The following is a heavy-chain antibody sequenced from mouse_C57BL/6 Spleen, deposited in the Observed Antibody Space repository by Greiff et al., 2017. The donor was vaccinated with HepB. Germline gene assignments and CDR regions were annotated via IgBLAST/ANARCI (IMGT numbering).Heavy chain of an antibody. CDR2: ISDGGSHT. D-gene: IGHD2-5*01. V-gene: IGHV5-4*01. Sequence: EVHLVESGGGLVKPGGSLKLSCAASGFTFSSYAMSWVRQTPEKRLEWVATISDGGSHTYYPDNVKGRFTISRDNAKNNLYLQMSHLKSEDTAMYYCARGDYSNSFAYWGQGTLVTVSA. CDR1: GFTFSSYA. CDR3: ARGDYSNSFAY. J-gene: IGHJ3*01.